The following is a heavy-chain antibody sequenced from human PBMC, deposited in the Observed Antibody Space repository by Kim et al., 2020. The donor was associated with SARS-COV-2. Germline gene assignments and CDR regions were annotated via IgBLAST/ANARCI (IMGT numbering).Heavy chain of an antibody. CDR1: GFTFTSSA. V-gene: IGHV1-58*01. J-gene: IGHJ3*02. D-gene: IGHD3-22*01. Sequence: SVKVSCKASGFTFTSSAVQWVRQARGQRLEWIGWIVVGSGNTNYAQKLQERVTITRDMSTSTAYMELSSLRSEDTAVYYCAADSGDSSGYSNDAFDIWGQGTMVTVSS. CDR2: IVVGSGNT. CDR3: AADSGDSSGYSNDAFDI.